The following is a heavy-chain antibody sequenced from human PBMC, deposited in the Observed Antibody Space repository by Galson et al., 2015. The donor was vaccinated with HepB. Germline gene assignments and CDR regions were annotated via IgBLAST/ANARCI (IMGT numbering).Heavy chain of an antibody. V-gene: IGHV3-23*01. D-gene: IGHD4-17*01. CDR1: GFTFSSYA. CDR2: ISGSGGST. Sequence: SLRLSCAASGFTFSSYAMSWVRQAPGKGLEWVSAISGSGGSTYYADSVKGRFTISRDNSKNTLYLQMNSLRAEDTAVYYCAKDVEWVAGYGDYDRWSNWFDPWGQGTLVTVSS. CDR3: AKDVEWVAGYGDYDRWSNWFDP. J-gene: IGHJ5*02.